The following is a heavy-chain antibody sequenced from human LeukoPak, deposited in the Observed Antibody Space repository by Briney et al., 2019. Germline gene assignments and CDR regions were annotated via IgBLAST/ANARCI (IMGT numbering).Heavy chain of an antibody. V-gene: IGHV3-30*02. J-gene: IGHJ4*02. D-gene: IGHD6-13*01. CDR1: GFTFSSYG. CDR2: IRYDGSNK. Sequence: PGGSLRLSCAASGFTFSSYGMHWVRQAPGKGLEWVAFIRYDGSNKYYADSVKGRFTISRDNSKNTLYLQMNSLRAEDTAVYYCAREEGQQLVLRELDYWGQGTLVTVSS. CDR3: AREEGQQLVLRELDY.